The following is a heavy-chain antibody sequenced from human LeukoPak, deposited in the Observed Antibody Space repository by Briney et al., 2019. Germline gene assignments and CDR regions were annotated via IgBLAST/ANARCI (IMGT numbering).Heavy chain of an antibody. V-gene: IGHV4-59*01. CDR3: ACLTTADAFDI. D-gene: IGHD3-22*01. CDR1: GGSISSYY. Sequence: PSETLSLTCTVSGGSISSYYWSWIRQPPGKGLEWIGYIYYSGSTNYNPSLKSRVTISVDTSKNQFSLKLSSVTAADAAVYYCACLTTADAFDIWGQGTMVTVSS. J-gene: IGHJ3*02. CDR2: IYYSGST.